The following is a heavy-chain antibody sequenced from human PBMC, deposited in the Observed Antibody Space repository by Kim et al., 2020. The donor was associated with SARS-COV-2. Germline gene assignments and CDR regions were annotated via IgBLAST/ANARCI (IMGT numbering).Heavy chain of an antibody. CDR1: GDSVSSNSGD. J-gene: IGHJ1*01. CDR3: ARAWDF. V-gene: IGHV6-1*01. Sequence: SQTLSLTCGISGDSVSSNSGDWNWIRQSPSRGLEWLGRTLYRSKWYNDYAGSVKSRITINPDTSKNQFSLQLHSVTPEDTAVYYCARAWDFWGQGTRVIVSS. D-gene: IGHD1-26*01. CDR2: TLYRSKWYN.